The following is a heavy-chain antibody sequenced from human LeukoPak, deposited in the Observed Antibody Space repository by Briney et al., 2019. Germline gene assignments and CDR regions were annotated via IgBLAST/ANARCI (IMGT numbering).Heavy chain of an antibody. CDR3: ARVDRYIISGFLGEFDY. J-gene: IGHJ4*02. CDR2: IFPGDSET. D-gene: IGHD3-10*01. Sequence: LGESLRISCKTSGYIFTNYWIAWVRQLPGKGLEWMGTIFPGDSETKNSPSLRGQVTISVDTSTSTAYLQWANLKASDTATYYCARVDRYIISGFLGEFDYWGQGTLVIVSS. CDR1: GYIFTNYW. V-gene: IGHV5-51*01.